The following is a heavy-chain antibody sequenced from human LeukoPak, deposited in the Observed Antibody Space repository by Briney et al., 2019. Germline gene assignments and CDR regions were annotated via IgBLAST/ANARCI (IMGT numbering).Heavy chain of an antibody. Sequence: GGSLRLSCAASGFTFSSYCMHWVRQAPGKGLVWVSRINSDGSSTSYADSVKGRFTISRDNAKNTLYLQMNSLRAEDTAVYYCARDLLGESSGWYPWFDPWGQGTLVTVSS. V-gene: IGHV3-74*01. CDR2: INSDGSST. CDR1: GFTFSSYC. D-gene: IGHD6-19*01. J-gene: IGHJ5*02. CDR3: ARDLLGESSGWYPWFDP.